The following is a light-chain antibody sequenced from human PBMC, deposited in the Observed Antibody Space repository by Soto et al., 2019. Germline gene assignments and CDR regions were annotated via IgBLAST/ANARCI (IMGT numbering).Light chain of an antibody. Sequence: QSALTQPRSVSGSPGQSVTISCTGTSSEVGGYNYVSWYQQHPGKAPKVMIYDVTKRPSGVPDRFSGSKSGNTASLSISGLQADDEADYYCCSYAGSSLYVFGTGTKVTVL. CDR3: CSYAGSSLYV. CDR2: DVT. V-gene: IGLV2-11*01. CDR1: SSEVGGYNY. J-gene: IGLJ1*01.